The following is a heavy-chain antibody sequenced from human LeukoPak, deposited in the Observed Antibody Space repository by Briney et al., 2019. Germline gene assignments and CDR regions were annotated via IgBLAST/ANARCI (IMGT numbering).Heavy chain of an antibody. V-gene: IGHV3-15*01. D-gene: IGHD3-10*02. CDR1: GFTFNNAW. J-gene: IGHJ6*04. CDR2: IQSKINGGTP. Sequence: SGGSLRLSCAASGFTFNNAWMSWVRQAPGQGLQWVGHIQSKINGGTPEYAAPVNGRFTISRDNAKNSLYLQMNSRRAEDTAVYYCAELGITMIGGVWGKGTTVTISP. CDR3: AELGITMIGGV.